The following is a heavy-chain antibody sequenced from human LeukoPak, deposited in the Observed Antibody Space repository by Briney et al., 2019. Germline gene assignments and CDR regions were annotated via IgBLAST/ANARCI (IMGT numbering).Heavy chain of an antibody. D-gene: IGHD7-27*01. J-gene: IGHJ6*03. CDR2: IYTSGST. CDR1: GGSISSYY. CDR3: ARAETGDMNYYYYMDV. V-gene: IGHV4-4*07. Sequence: SETLSLTCTVSGGSISSYYWSWIRQPAGKGLEWIGRIYTSGSTNYNPSLKSRVTMSVDTSKNQFSLKLSSVTAADTAVYYCARAETGDMNYYYYMDVWGKGTTVTVSS.